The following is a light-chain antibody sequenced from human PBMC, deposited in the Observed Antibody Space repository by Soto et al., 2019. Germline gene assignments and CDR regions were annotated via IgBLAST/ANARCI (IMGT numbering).Light chain of an antibody. CDR1: SSDVGGHNY. J-gene: IGLJ2*01. CDR3: SSYAGSSSVL. CDR2: EVT. V-gene: IGLV2-8*01. Sequence: QSALTQPPSASGSPGQSVTISCTGMSSDVGGHNYVSWYQQHPGKAPKRMIYEVTKRPSGVPDRFSGSKSGNTSSLTVSAVHAEDEANYYCSSYAGSSSVLFGGGTKLTVL.